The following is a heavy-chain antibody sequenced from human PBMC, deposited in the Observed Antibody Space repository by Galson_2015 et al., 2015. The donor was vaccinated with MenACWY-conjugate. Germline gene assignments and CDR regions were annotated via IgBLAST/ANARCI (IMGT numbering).Heavy chain of an antibody. CDR3: AKRPRVSGNTWYTFDY. CDR1: GFTFTTYA. D-gene: IGHD6-13*01. Sequence: SLRLSCAASGFTFTTYAMSWVRRAPGQGLEWVSAISNSGSSTYYADSVKGRFAISRDNSKNTLYLQMDSLRAEDTAVYYCAKRPRVSGNTWYTFDYWGKGTLVTVSS. V-gene: IGHV3-23*01. CDR2: ISNSGSST. J-gene: IGHJ4*02.